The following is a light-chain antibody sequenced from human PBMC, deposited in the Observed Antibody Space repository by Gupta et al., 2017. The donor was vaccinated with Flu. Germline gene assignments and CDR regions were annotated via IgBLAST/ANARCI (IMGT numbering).Light chain of an antibody. J-gene: IGLJ3*02. CDR2: TDT. CDR3: QAADITGASRV. CDR1: ALSKQY. Sequence: YQLTQAPAMSVSPGQTATITCCRSALSKQYVYWYRQRPGQAPVLLIYTDTERASGIPDRISGSSSGTRVTLTIRGVQTEDEADYYCQAADITGASRVFGGGT. V-gene: IGLV3-25*02.